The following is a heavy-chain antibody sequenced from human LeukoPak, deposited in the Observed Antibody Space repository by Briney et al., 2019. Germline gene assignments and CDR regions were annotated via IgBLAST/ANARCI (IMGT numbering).Heavy chain of an antibody. V-gene: IGHV1-2*02. D-gene: IGHD3-10*01. J-gene: IGHJ4*02. Sequence: ASVKVSCKASGLTFTGYYMHWVRQAPGQGLEWMGWINPNSGGTNYAQKFQGRVTMTRDTSITTAYMELTSLRSDDTAVYYCARDLLYSVSGTNYNVGRVFNYWGQGTLVTVSS. CDR3: ARDLLYSVSGTNYNVGRVFNY. CDR1: GLTFTGYY. CDR2: INPNSGGT.